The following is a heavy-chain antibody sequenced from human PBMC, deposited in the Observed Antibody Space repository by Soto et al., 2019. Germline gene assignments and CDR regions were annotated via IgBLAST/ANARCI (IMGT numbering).Heavy chain of an antibody. CDR2: IYYSGST. J-gene: IGHJ5*02. CDR1: GGSISSYY. Sequence: SEPLSLTCTVAGGSISSYYWSWIRQPPGKGLEWIGYIYYSGSTNYNPSLKSRVTISVDTSKNQFSLKLSSVTAADTAVYYCARDFGGDYLPNNWFDPWGQGTLVTVSS. D-gene: IGHD3-16*01. V-gene: IGHV4-59*01. CDR3: ARDFGGDYLPNNWFDP.